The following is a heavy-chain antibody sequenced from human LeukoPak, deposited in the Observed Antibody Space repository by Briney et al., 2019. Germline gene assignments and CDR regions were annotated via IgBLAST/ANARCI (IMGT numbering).Heavy chain of an antibody. V-gene: IGHV1-8*02. Sequence: ASVKVSCKASGYTFTGYYMHWVRQATGQGLEWMGWMNPNSGNTGYAQRFQGRVTMTRDTSISTAYMELNSLTSEDTAVYYCAKNVRDTGTFDYWGQGTLVTVSS. CDR2: MNPNSGNT. CDR3: AKNVRDTGTFDY. D-gene: IGHD5-18*01. J-gene: IGHJ4*02. CDR1: GYTFTGYY.